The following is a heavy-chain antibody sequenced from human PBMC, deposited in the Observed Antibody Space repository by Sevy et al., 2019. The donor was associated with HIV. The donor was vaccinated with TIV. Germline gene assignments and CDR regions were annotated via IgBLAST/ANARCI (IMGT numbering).Heavy chain of an antibody. J-gene: IGHJ4*02. CDR1: GFTFSNYA. CDR2: ISGSGRNT. D-gene: IGHD3-22*01. Sequence: GGSLRLSCAASGFTFSNYAMSWVRQAPGKGLEWLSTISGSGRNTYYPDSVRGRFTISRDNSMNTLYAQMNSLRAEETAVYYCAKNLFYDSSGYSGLDYWGQGTLVTVSS. CDR3: AKNLFYDSSGYSGLDY. V-gene: IGHV3-23*01.